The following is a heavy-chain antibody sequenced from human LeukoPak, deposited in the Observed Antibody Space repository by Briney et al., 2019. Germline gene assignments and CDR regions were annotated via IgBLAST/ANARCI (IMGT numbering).Heavy chain of an antibody. V-gene: IGHV1-3*01. Sequence: ASVKVSCKASGYTFTSYAIHWARQAPGQRLEWMGWINVGNGNTKHSQKFQGRVTITRDTSASTAYMELSSLRSEDTAVYYCARDLGGFCSSTSCFYAFDIWGQGTMVTVSS. CDR1: GYTFTSYA. CDR2: INVGNGNT. CDR3: ARDLGGFCSSTSCFYAFDI. D-gene: IGHD2-2*01. J-gene: IGHJ3*02.